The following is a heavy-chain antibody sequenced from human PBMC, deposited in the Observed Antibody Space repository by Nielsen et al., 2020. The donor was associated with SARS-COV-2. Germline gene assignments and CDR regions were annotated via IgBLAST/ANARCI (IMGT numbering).Heavy chain of an antibody. V-gene: IGHV3-15*01. Sequence: WIRQPPGKGLEWVGRIKSKTDGGTTDYAAPVKGRFTISRDDSKNTLYLQMNSLKTEDTAVYYCTTASSSWHISPYYYYGMDVWGQGTTGTVSS. J-gene: IGHJ6*02. CDR3: TTASSSWHISPYYYYGMDV. CDR2: IKSKTDGGTT. D-gene: IGHD6-13*01.